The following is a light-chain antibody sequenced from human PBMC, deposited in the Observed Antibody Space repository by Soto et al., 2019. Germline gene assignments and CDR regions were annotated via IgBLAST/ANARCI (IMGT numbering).Light chain of an antibody. V-gene: IGLV2-8*01. J-gene: IGLJ2*01. CDR3: TSYAGSNNVV. CDR1: SSDVGGYNY. CDR2: EVT. Sequence: QSVLTQPPSASGSPGQSVTISCTGTSSDVGGYNYVSWYQHLPGKAPKLMIYEVTKRPSGVPDRFSGSKSGNTASLTVSGLQADDEADYYCTSYAGSNNVVFGRGTKLTVL.